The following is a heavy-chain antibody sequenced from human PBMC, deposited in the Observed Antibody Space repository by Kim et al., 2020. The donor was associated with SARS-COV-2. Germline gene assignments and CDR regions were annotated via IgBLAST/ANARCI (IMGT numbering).Heavy chain of an antibody. CDR3: AKERDMVRAYGMDV. D-gene: IGHD3-10*01. J-gene: IGHJ6*02. V-gene: IGHV3-30*02. Sequence: ADSVKGRFTISRDNSKNTLYLQMNSLRAEDTAVYYCAKERDMVRAYGMDVWGQGTTVTVSS.